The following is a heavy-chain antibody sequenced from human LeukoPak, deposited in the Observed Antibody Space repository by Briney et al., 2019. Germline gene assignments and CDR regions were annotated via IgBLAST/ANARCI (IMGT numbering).Heavy chain of an antibody. D-gene: IGHD1-1*01. CDR3: ARGWIGPLVRLQLFDY. Sequence: GGSVRLSCAPSGLTLNTYSMNYARQAPGKALECVSYISSSSSTIYDADSVKGRFTISRDNAKNSLDLQMISLRAEDTAVYYCARGWIGPLVRLQLFDYWGQGTLVTVSS. CDR1: GLTLNTYS. CDR2: ISSSSSTI. J-gene: IGHJ4*02. V-gene: IGHV3-48*01.